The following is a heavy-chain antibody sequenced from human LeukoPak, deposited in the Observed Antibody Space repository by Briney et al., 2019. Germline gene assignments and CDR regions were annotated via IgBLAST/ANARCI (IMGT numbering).Heavy chain of an antibody. CDR1: GYTFTDYY. D-gene: IGHD2-2*01. CDR3: TREARVGNWFDP. CDR2: INPDNGGT. J-gene: IGHJ5*02. Sequence: ASMKVSCRASGYTFTDYYIQWVRQAPGQGLEWMGWINPDNGGTNYAQKFQGRVTMTRDTSIRKVYMDLSRLRSDDTAVFYCTREARVGNWFDPWGQGTQVTVSS. V-gene: IGHV1-2*02.